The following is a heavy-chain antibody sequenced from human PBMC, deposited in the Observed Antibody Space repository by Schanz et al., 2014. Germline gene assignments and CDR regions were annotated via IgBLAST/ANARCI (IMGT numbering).Heavy chain of an antibody. Sequence: EVQLLESGGGLVQPGGSLRLSCAASGFTFSAYAMTWVRQIPGKGLEWVSALSEGGGSTYYADSVKGRFTISRDNSKNTLYLQMNSLRAEDTAVYYCARIGGSVFDYWAQGTLVTVSS. V-gene: IGHV3-23*01. CDR2: LSEGGGST. D-gene: IGHD3-10*01. J-gene: IGHJ4*02. CDR3: ARIGGSVFDY. CDR1: GFTFSAYA.